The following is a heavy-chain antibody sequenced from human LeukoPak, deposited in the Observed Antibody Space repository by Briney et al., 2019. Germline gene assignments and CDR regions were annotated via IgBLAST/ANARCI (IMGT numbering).Heavy chain of an antibody. CDR2: VYFGGST. D-gene: IGHD2-2*01. J-gene: IGHJ6*03. CDR1: GGSISSSDYH. Sequence: SETLSLTCTVSGGSISSSDYHWGWIRQPPGKGLEWIGSVYFGGSTYYNPSLKSRVTVSVDTSKNQFSLILTSVTAADRAAYYCARGYCTSSTCSGVGYMDVWGKGTTVTVSS. CDR3: ARGYCTSSTCSGVGYMDV. V-gene: IGHV4-39*01.